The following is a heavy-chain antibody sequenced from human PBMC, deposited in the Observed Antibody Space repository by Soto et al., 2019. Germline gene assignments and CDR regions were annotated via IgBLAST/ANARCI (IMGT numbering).Heavy chain of an antibody. CDR2: IIPIFGTA. D-gene: IGHD5-12*01. J-gene: IGHJ4*02. CDR3: AKGPQWLREFDY. Sequence: GASVKVSCKSSGGTFSSYAISWVRQAPGQGLEWMGGIIPIFGTANYAQKFQGRVTITADESTSTAYMELSSLRSEGTAVYYCAKGPQWLREFDYWGQGTLVTVSS. CDR1: GGTFSSYA. V-gene: IGHV1-69*13.